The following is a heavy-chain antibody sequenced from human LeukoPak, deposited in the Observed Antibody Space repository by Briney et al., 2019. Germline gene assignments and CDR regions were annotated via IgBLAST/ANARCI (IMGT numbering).Heavy chain of an antibody. CDR2: IAWNTGNT. Sequence: PGGSLRLSCGDSGFNFSSYWMNWVRLAPGKGLEWVSGIAWNTGNTGYADSVKGRFTISRDNAENSLYLQMNSLRAEDTALYYCAKDMNSYGSGSSYNPWGPFDSWGQGTLVTVTS. D-gene: IGHD3-10*01. V-gene: IGHV3-9*01. CDR1: GFNFSSYW. J-gene: IGHJ4*02. CDR3: AKDMNSYGSGSSYNPWGPFDS.